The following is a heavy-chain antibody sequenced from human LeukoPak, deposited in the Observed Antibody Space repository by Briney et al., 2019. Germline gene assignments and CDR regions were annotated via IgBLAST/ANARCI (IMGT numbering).Heavy chain of an antibody. CDR3: ARDTRRGYSYGPFDY. V-gene: IGHV1-69*13. CDR1: GGTFSSYA. CDR2: IIPIFGTA. D-gene: IGHD5-18*01. J-gene: IGHJ4*02. Sequence: ASVKVSCKASGGTFSSYAISWVRQAPGQGLEWMGGIIPIFGTANYAQKFQGRVTITADESTRTTYMELSSLRSEDTAVYYCARDTRRGYSYGPFDYWGQGTLVTVSS.